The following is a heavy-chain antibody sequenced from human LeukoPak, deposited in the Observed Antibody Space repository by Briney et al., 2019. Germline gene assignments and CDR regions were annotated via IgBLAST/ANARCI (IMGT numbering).Heavy chain of an antibody. Sequence: GGSLRLSWAASGFTFSSYAMHWVRQAPGKGLEWVAVISYDGSNKYYADSVKGRFTISRDNSKNTLYLQMNSLRAEDTAVYYCAKDYCSGGSCYLYFQHWGQGPLVTVSS. CDR1: GFTFSSYA. CDR2: ISYDGSNK. CDR3: AKDYCSGGSCYLYFQH. D-gene: IGHD2-15*01. J-gene: IGHJ1*01. V-gene: IGHV3-30*04.